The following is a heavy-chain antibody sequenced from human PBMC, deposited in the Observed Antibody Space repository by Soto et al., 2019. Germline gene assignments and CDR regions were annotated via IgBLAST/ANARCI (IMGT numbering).Heavy chain of an antibody. CDR1: GGSFSGYY. D-gene: IGHD2-2*01. CDR3: ARTETSQLLANWFDP. Sequence: SETLSLTCAVYGGSFSGYYWSWIRQPPGKGLEWIGEINHSGSTNYNPSLKSRVTISVDTSKNQFSLKLSSVTAADTAVYYCARTETSQLLANWFDPWGQGTLVTVSS. J-gene: IGHJ5*02. CDR2: INHSGST. V-gene: IGHV4-34*01.